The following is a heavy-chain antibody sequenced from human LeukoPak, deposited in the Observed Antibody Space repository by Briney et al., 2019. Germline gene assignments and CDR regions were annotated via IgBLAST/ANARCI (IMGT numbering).Heavy chain of an antibody. CDR3: AIAVGWELGY. V-gene: IGHV3-7*01. D-gene: IGHD1-26*01. J-gene: IGHJ4*01. Sequence: GSLRLSCATSGLRSSSYWMSWVRQAPGKGLEWVANIDQDESERNYVDSAKGRFTISRDGAKNSVYLQMNSLKDEDTAVYYCAIAVGWELGYWGHGTLVTVSS. CDR2: IDQDESER. CDR1: GLRSSSYW.